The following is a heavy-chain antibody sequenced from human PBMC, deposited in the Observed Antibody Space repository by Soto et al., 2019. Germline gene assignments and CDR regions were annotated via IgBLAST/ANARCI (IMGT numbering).Heavy chain of an antibody. Sequence: GASVKVSCKASGGTFSSYAISWVRQAPGQGLEWMGGIIPIFGTANYAQKFQGRVTITADESTSTAYMELSSLRSEDTAVYYCARDRGKEMDTPFEYCGQGIVVTVS. CDR1: GGTFSSYA. D-gene: IGHD5-18*01. J-gene: IGHJ4*02. CDR2: IIPIFGTA. CDR3: ARDRGKEMDTPFEY. V-gene: IGHV1-69*13.